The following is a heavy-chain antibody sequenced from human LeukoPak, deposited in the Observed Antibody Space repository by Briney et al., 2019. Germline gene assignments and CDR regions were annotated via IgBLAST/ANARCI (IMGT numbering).Heavy chain of an antibody. J-gene: IGHJ4*02. CDR2: IYYSGST. Sequence: SQTLSLTCTVSGGSISSGGYYWSWIRQHPGKGLEWIGYIYYSGSTYYNPSLKSRVTISVDTSKNQFSLKLSSVTAADTAVYYRARSEIDRGWLYQHRNYYFDYWGQGTLVTVSS. CDR3: ARSEIDRGWLYQHRNYYFDY. D-gene: IGHD1-14*01. CDR1: GGSISSGGYY. V-gene: IGHV4-31*03.